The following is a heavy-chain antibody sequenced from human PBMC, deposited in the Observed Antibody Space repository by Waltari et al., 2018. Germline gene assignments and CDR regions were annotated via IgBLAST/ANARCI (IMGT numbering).Heavy chain of an antibody. Sequence: VQLVESGGGLVQPGGSLRLSCAASGFFFSSYGLHWVRQAPGKGLEWVAFIRYDGSNKNYADSVKGRFTISRDNSKNTLYLQMTSLTDEDTAVYYCAKRDSSWYSLDNWGQGTLVTVSS. V-gene: IGHV3-30*02. CDR1: GFFFSSYG. CDR2: IRYDGSNK. D-gene: IGHD6-13*01. CDR3: AKRDSSWYSLDN. J-gene: IGHJ4*02.